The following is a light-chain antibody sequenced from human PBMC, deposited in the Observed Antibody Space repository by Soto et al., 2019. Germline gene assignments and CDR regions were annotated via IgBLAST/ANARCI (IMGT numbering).Light chain of an antibody. J-gene: IGKJ1*01. Sequence: DIVMTQSPDSLAVSLGERATINCKSSQSVLYSSNNKNYLAWYQQKPGQPPKLLIYWASTRESGVPDRFSGSGYGTDFTLTISSLQAEDVAVYYCQQYYSTSTWTFGQGTKV. CDR2: WAS. CDR1: QSVLYSSNNKNY. CDR3: QQYYSTSTWT. V-gene: IGKV4-1*01.